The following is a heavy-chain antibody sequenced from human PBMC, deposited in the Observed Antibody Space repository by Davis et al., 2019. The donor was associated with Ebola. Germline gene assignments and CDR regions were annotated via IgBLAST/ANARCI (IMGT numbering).Heavy chain of an antibody. Sequence: AASVKVSCKASGYTFTSYDVNWVRQAPGQGLEWVGWMNPNSGNTGYAQKFQGRVTITRDTSASTAYMELSSLRSEDTAVYYCARSLVGATTCFDYWGQGTLVTVSS. CDR3: ARSLVGATTCFDY. J-gene: IGHJ4*02. V-gene: IGHV1-8*01. CDR2: MNPNSGNT. CDR1: GYTFTSYD. D-gene: IGHD1-26*01.